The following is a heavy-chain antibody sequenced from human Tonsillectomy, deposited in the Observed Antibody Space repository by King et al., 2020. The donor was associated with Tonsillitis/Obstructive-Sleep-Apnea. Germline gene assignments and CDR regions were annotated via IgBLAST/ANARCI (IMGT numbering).Heavy chain of an antibody. CDR3: VREECSGGTCYSGY. CDR1: GFTFSNYG. CDR2: IWYDGSNQ. J-gene: IGHJ4*02. V-gene: IGHV3-33*01. D-gene: IGHD2-15*01. Sequence: VQLVESGGGVVQPGRSLRLSCAASGFTFSNYGMHWVRQAPGKGLEWVAVIWYDGSNQYYADSVKGRFTISRDNSKNTLYRQMNSLRADDTALYYCVREECSGGTCYSGYWGQGTLVTVSS.